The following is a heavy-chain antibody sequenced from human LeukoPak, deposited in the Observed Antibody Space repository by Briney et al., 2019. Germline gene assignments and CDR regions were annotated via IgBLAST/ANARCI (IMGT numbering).Heavy chain of an antibody. CDR1: GGSISSGSYY. V-gene: IGHV4-61*02. D-gene: IGHD6-19*01. CDR2: IYTSGST. CDR3: ARGMSGWGRAYYFDY. Sequence: SETLSLTCTVSGGSISSGSYYWSWIRQPAGKGLEWIGRIYTSGSTNYNPSLKSRVTISVDTSKNQFSLKLSSVTAADTAVYYCARGMSGWGRAYYFDYWGQGTLVTVSS. J-gene: IGHJ4*02.